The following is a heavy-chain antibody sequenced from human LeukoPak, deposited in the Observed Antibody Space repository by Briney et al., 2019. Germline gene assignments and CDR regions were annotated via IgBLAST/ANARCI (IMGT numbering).Heavy chain of an antibody. D-gene: IGHD3-22*01. J-gene: IGHJ4*02. CDR2: IKSKTDGGTT. V-gene: IGHV3-15*01. CDR3: ITFSMIVVVITT. Sequence: GGSLRLSCAASGFTFSNARMSWVRQAPGKGLEWVGRIKSKTDGGTTDYAAPVKGRFTISRDDSKNTLYLQMSSLKTEDTAVYYCITFSMIVVVITTWGQGTLVTVSS. CDR1: GFTFSNAR.